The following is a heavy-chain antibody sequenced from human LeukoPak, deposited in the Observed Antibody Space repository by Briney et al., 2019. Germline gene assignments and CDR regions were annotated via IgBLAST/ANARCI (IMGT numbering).Heavy chain of an antibody. Sequence: PSDTLSLTCSVYGGSFSGFYWNWIRQPLGKGLEWIGEINHSGSTHYSPSLKSRHSISVDPSKNQFSLKLSSVTAADTAVYYCARGGGYCTNNVCPPWFDPWGQGALVTVSS. V-gene: IGHV4-34*01. CDR1: GGSFSGFY. D-gene: IGHD2-8*01. CDR3: ARGGGYCTNNVCPPWFDP. J-gene: IGHJ5*02. CDR2: INHSGST.